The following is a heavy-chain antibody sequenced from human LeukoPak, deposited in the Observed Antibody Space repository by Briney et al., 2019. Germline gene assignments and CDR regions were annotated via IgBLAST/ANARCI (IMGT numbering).Heavy chain of an antibody. D-gene: IGHD2-21*02. CDR3: ARERVWRYCGGDSCGWFDP. CDR2: IYYSGST. V-gene: IGHV4-59*12. J-gene: IGHJ5*02. CDR1: GGSISSYY. Sequence: SETLSLTCTVSGGSISSYYWSWIRQPPGKGLEWIGYIYYSGSTNYNPSLKSRVTISVDKSKNQFSLKLSSVTAADTAVYYCARERVWRYCGGDSCGWFDPWGQGTLVTVSS.